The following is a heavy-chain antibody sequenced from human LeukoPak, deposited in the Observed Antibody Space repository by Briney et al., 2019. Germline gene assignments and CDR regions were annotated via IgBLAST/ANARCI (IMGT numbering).Heavy chain of an antibody. CDR3: VRDDGSLIGRD. V-gene: IGHV3-7*01. J-gene: IGHJ3*01. CDR2: INEAGNEK. CDR1: GFTFSSNW. D-gene: IGHD2/OR15-2a*01. Sequence: GGSLRLSCAASGFTFSSNWMGWVRQAPGKGLEWVANINEAGNEKYYEDSVTGRFTIARDNANKLLDLQMNSLRGDDSAVYYCVRDDGSLIGRDWGQGTMVTVSS.